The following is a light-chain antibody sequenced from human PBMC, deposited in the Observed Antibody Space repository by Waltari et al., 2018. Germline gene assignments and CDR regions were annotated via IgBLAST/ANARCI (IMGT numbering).Light chain of an antibody. J-gene: IGLJ3*02. CDR1: SSDVGGYDF. V-gene: IGLV2-11*01. CDR2: YVS. CDR3: CSHAGSDTFWV. Sequence: QSALTQPRSVSGPPGQSVTISCTGTSSDVGGYDFLSWYQQHPGKAPKVIMYYVSQRPSGVPDRFSGSKSGNTASLTITGLQAEDEAEDYCCSHAGSDTFWVFGGGTKVTVL.